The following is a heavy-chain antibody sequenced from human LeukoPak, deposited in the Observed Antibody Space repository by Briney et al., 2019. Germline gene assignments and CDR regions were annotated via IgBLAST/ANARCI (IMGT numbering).Heavy chain of an antibody. D-gene: IGHD6-6*01. Sequence: PGGSLRLSCAASGFTFSTYAMNWVRQAPGKGLEWVSAISGSGSSNTYYADSVKGRFTISRDNAKNSLYLQMNSLRAEDTAVYYCAREGQLVNAFDYWGQGTLVTVSS. CDR3: AREGQLVNAFDY. CDR2: ISGSGSSNT. V-gene: IGHV3-21*04. CDR1: GFTFSTYA. J-gene: IGHJ4*02.